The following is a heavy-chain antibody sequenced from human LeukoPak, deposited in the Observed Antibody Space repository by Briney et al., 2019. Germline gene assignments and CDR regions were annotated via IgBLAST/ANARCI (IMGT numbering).Heavy chain of an antibody. Sequence: RRSLKPSCAASGFTFSRYGMNWVRQAPGKGLEWVSSITSSRTYIYYVDSVKGRFTISRDNAKNSLYLQMNSLRAEDTALYYCARDTYESSGSLDYWGQGTLVTVSS. J-gene: IGHJ4*02. CDR2: ITSSRTYI. V-gene: IGHV3-21*01. CDR3: ARDTYESSGSLDY. D-gene: IGHD3-22*01. CDR1: GFTFSRYG.